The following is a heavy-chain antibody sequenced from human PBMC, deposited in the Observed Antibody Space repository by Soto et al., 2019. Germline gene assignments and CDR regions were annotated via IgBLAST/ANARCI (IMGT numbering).Heavy chain of an antibody. J-gene: IGHJ6*02. CDR2: IIPILGIA. CDR3: ADLVVAATGMDV. Sequence: QVQLVQSGAEVKKPGSSVKVSCKASGGTFSSYPISWVRQAPGQGLEWMGRIIPILGIANYAQKFQGRVTITADKSESTAYMELSSLRSEETAVYYCADLVVAATGMDVWGQGTTVTVSS. D-gene: IGHD2-15*01. V-gene: IGHV1-69*02. CDR1: GGTFSSYP.